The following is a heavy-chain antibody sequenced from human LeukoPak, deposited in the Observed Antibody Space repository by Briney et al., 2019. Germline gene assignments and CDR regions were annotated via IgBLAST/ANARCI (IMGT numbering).Heavy chain of an antibody. CDR1: GVSFSGYY. CDR3: ASGGIAAAGTLFDY. Sequence: SETLSLTCAVYGVSFSGYYWSWIRQPPGKGLEWIGEINHSGSTNYNPSLKSRVTISVDTSKNQFSLKLSSVTAADTAVYYCASGGIAAAGTLFDYWGQGTLVTVSS. CDR2: INHSGST. J-gene: IGHJ4*02. D-gene: IGHD6-13*01. V-gene: IGHV4-34*01.